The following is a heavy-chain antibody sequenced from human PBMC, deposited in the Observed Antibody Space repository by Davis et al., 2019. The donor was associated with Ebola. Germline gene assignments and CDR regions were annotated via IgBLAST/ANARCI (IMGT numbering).Heavy chain of an antibody. CDR3: ARPIEKRCSPGCFDL. J-gene: IGHJ2*01. V-gene: IGHV1-3*01. Sequence: AASVKVSCKASGYIFTSYAIHWVRQAPGQRLEWMGWINAGNGDTEYSQKFRGRVTITRDTSASTSYMELSSLRSEDTAVYYCARPIEKRCSPGCFDLWGRGTLVTVSS. CDR1: GYIFTSYA. CDR2: INAGNGDT. D-gene: IGHD4/OR15-4a*01.